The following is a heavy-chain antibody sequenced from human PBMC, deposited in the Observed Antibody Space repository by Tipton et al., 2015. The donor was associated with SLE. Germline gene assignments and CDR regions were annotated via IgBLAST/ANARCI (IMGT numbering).Heavy chain of an antibody. V-gene: IGHV3-23*01. D-gene: IGHD3-10*01. Sequence: SLRLSCAASGFTFSSYAMSWVRQAPGKGLEWVSAISGSGGSTYYADSVKGRFTISRDNSKNTLYLQMNSLRAEDTAVYYCAKAPLLWFREMAYWGQGTLVTVSS. J-gene: IGHJ4*02. CDR1: GFTFSSYA. CDR3: AKAPLLWFREMAY. CDR2: ISGSGGST.